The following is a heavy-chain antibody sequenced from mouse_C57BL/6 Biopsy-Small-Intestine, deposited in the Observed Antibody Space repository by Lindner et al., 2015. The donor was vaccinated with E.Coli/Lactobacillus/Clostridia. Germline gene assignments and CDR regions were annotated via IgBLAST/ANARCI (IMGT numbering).Heavy chain of an antibody. CDR1: GYTFTGYW. J-gene: IGHJ2*01. CDR3: ARRDWDGFDY. CDR2: ILPGSGNT. D-gene: IGHD4-1*01. Sequence: VQLQESGAELMKPGASVKLSCRATGYTFTGYWIEWVKQRPGHGLEWIGKILPGSGNTYYSEKFKGKVTFTADTSSNTANMQVSSLTSEDSAIYFCARRDWDGFDYWGQGTTLTVSS. V-gene: IGHV1-9*01.